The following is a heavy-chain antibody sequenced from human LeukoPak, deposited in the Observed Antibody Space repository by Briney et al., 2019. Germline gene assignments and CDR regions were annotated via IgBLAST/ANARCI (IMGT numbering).Heavy chain of an antibody. CDR2: IYYSGST. Sequence: SETLSLTCTVSGGSISSSSYYWGWIRQPPGKGLEWIGSIYYSGSTYYNPSLKSRVTISVDTSKNQFSLKLSSVTAADTAVYYCARLDYGDYRALNWFDPWGQGTLVTVSS. CDR3: ARLDYGDYRALNWFDP. J-gene: IGHJ5*02. D-gene: IGHD4-17*01. V-gene: IGHV4-39*01. CDR1: GGSISSSSYY.